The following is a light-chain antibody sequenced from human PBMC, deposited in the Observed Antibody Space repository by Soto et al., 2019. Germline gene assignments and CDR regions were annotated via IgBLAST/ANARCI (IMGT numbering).Light chain of an antibody. J-gene: IGLJ1*01. CDR2: DVS. V-gene: IGLV2-14*01. CDR3: SSYTSSSTYV. CDR1: SSDIGGYNY. Sequence: QSVRTQPASVSGAPGQAITISCTETSSDIGGYNYVSWYQQHPGKAPKVMIYDVSNRPSGVSNRLSGSKSGNTASLTISGLQAEDEADYYCSSYTSSSTYVFGTGTKVTVL.